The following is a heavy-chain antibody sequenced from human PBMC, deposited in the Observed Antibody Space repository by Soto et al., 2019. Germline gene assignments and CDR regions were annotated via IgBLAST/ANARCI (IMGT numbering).Heavy chain of an antibody. V-gene: IGHV1-2*02. CDR1: GYTFTGYY. CDR2: INPNSGGT. CDR3: ARDRVYYGSGRSFDY. Sequence: GSVKVSCKASGYTFTGYYMHWVRQAPGQGLEWMGWINPNSGGTNYAQKFQGRVTMTRDTSISTAYMELSRLRSDDTAVYYCARDRVYYGSGRSFDYWGQGTLVTVS. D-gene: IGHD3-10*01. J-gene: IGHJ4*02.